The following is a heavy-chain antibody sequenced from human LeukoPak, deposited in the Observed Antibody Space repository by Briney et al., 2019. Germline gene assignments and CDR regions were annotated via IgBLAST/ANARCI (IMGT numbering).Heavy chain of an antibody. CDR1: GGSISSYY. CDR2: IYYSGST. V-gene: IGHV4-59*12. D-gene: IGHD6-19*01. J-gene: IGHJ4*02. Sequence: SETLSLTCTVSGGSISSYYWSWIRQPPGKGLEWIGYIYYSGSTYYNPSLKSRVTISVDTSKNQFSLKLSSMTAADTAVYYCARAQYSSGWRFDYWGQGTLVTVSS. CDR3: ARAQYSSGWRFDY.